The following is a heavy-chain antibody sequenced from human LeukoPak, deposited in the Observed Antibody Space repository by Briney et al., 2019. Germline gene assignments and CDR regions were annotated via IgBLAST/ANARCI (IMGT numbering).Heavy chain of an antibody. CDR3: AREVEGALSIAARPGLWDY. CDR1: GGSISSGGYY. D-gene: IGHD6-6*01. V-gene: IGHV4-61*02. J-gene: IGHJ4*02. CDR2: IYTSGST. Sequence: SETLSLTCTVSGGSISSGGYYWSWIRQPAGKGLEWIGRIYTSGSTNYNPSLKSRVTMSVDTSKNQFSLKLSSVTAADTAVYYCAREVEGALSIAARPGLWDYWGQGTLVTVSS.